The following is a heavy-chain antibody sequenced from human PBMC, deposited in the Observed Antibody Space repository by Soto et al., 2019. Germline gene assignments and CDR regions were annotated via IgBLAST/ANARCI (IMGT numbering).Heavy chain of an antibody. V-gene: IGHV1-18*04. Sequence: VASVKVSCKASGYTFTSYGIGWVRQAPGQGLEWMGWISSFNGNTNYAQKVQGRVTLTTDKTTSTTYMELRSLRSDGTAVYYCARGPRYCSTTTCFSGVTWFDPWGQGTLVTVSS. J-gene: IGHJ5*02. CDR3: ARGPRYCSTTTCFSGVTWFDP. CDR2: ISSFNGNT. CDR1: GYTFTSYG. D-gene: IGHD2-2*01.